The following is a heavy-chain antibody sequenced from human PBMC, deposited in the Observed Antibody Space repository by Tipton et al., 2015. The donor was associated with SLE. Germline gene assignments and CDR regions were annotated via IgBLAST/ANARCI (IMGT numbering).Heavy chain of an antibody. D-gene: IGHD6-13*01. CDR3: ARSGAAEDAFDI. CDR2: IYYSGST. J-gene: IGHJ3*02. V-gene: IGHV4-34*09. Sequence: TLSLTCAVYGGSFSGYYWSWIRQPPGKGLEWIGYIYYSGSTYYNPSLKSRVTISVDTSKNQFSLRLSSVTAADTAVYYCARSGAAEDAFDIWGQGTMVTVSS. CDR1: GGSFSGYY.